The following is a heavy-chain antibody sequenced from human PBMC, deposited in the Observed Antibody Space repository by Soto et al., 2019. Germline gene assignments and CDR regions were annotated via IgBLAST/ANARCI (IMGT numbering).Heavy chain of an antibody. J-gene: IGHJ6*03. Sequence: PGVSLKISCKGSGYSFTSYWIVWVRQMPGKGLEWMGIIYPGDSDTRYSPSFQGQVTISADKSISTAYLQWSSLKASDTAMYYCARTADYDILTGPTNMDVWGKGTTVTVSS. CDR3: ARTADYDILTGPTNMDV. CDR1: GYSFTSYW. CDR2: IYPGDSDT. D-gene: IGHD3-9*01. V-gene: IGHV5-51*01.